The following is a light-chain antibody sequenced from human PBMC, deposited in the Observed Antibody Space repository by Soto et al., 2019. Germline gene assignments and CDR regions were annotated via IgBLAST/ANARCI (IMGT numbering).Light chain of an antibody. CDR3: QQLNSYPSIT. CDR1: QGISSY. V-gene: IGKV1-9*01. J-gene: IGKJ5*01. CDR2: AAS. Sequence: DIQLTQSPSFLSASVGDRVTITCRASQGISSYLAWYQQKPGKAPKLLIYAASTLPSGVPSRFSGSGSGTEFTLTISSLQPEDFATYYCQQLNSYPSITFGQGTRLEIK.